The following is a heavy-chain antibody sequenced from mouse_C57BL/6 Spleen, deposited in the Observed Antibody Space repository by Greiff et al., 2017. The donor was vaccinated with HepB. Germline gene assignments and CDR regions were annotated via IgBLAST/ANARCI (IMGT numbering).Heavy chain of an antibody. D-gene: IGHD4-1*02. CDR3: ARDPSTGTSY. V-gene: IGHV3-6*01. CDR2: ISYDGSN. J-gene: IGHJ3*01. Sequence: EVQLVESGPGLVKPSQSLSLTCSVTGYSITSGYYWNWIRQFPGNKLEWMGYISYDGSNNYNPSLKNRISITRDTSKNQFFLKLNSVTTEDTATYYCARDPSTGTSYWGQGTLVTVSA. CDR1: GYSITSGYY.